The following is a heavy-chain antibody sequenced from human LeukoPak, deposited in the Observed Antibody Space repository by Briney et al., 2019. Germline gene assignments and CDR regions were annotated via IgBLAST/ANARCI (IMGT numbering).Heavy chain of an antibody. J-gene: IGHJ4*02. CDR2: IYYSGST. D-gene: IGHD3-10*01. V-gene: IGHV4-59*11. Sequence: PSEALSLTCTVSGYSISSIHCWGWIRQPPGKGLEWIGYIYYSGSTNYNPSLKSRVTISVDTSKNQFSLKLSSVTAADTAVYYCARGVHYYGSGSYPYFDYWGQGTLVTVSS. CDR1: GYSISSIHC. CDR3: ARGVHYYGSGSYPYFDY.